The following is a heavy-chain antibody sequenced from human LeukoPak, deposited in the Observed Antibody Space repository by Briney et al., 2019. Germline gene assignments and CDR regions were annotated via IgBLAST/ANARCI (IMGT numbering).Heavy chain of an antibody. CDR1: GYSISSGYY. Sequence: PSETLSLTCAVPGYSISSGYYWGWMRQPPGKGPEWIGSVFHTGSSYYIPSLKSRVTISVDTSKNQFSLEVSSVTAADTAIYYCARGNSTTGPDYWGPGTLVTVSS. V-gene: IGHV4-38-2*01. D-gene: IGHD4-11*01. CDR3: ARGNSTTGPDY. CDR2: VFHTGSS. J-gene: IGHJ4*02.